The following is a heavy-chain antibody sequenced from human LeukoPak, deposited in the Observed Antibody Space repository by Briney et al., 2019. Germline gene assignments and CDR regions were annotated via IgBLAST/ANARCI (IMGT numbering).Heavy chain of an antibody. D-gene: IGHD3-10*01. Sequence: SETLSLTCTVSGGSISSYYWSWIRQPPGKGLEWIGYIYYSGSTNYNPSLKSRVTISVDTSKNQFSLKLSSVTAADTAVYYCARTRSSITMVWGVSNWFDPWGQGTLVTVSS. CDR1: GGSISSYY. CDR2: IYYSGST. J-gene: IGHJ5*02. CDR3: ARTRSSITMVWGVSNWFDP. V-gene: IGHV4-59*12.